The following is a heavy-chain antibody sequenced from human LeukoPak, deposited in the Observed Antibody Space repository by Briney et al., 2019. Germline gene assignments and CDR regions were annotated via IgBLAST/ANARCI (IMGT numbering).Heavy chain of an antibody. J-gene: IGHJ4*02. CDR1: GGTFSSYA. CDR3: AKDKWYSGSYLPYYFDY. V-gene: IGHV1-69*13. Sequence: SVKVSCKASGGTFSSYAISWVRQAPGQGLEWMGGIIPIFGTANYAQKFQGRVTITADESTGTAYMELSSLRAEDTAVYYCAKDKWYSGSYLPYYFDYWGQGTLVTVSS. CDR2: IIPIFGTA. D-gene: IGHD1-26*01.